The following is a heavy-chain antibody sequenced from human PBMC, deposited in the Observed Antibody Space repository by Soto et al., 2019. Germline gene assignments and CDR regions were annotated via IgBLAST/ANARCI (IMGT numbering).Heavy chain of an antibody. Sequence: GGGLIQPGGSLRLSCAASGFTVSSNYMSWVRQAPGKGLEWVSVIYSGGSTYYADSVKGRFTISRDNSKNTLYLQMNSLRAEDTAVYYCARAGFGAPRYYFDYWGQGTLVTVSS. J-gene: IGHJ4*02. D-gene: IGHD3-10*01. V-gene: IGHV3-53*01. CDR1: GFTVSSNY. CDR3: ARAGFGAPRYYFDY. CDR2: IYSGGST.